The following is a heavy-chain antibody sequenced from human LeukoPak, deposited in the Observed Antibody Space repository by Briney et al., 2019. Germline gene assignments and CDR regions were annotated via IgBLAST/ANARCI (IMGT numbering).Heavy chain of an antibody. Sequence: GGSLRLSCAASGFTFSSYGMHWVRQAPGKGLEWVAFIRYDGSNKYYADSVKGRFTTSRDNSKNTLYLQMNSLRAEDTAVYYCAKDTVLNDAFDIWGQGTMVTVSS. CDR3: AKDTVLNDAFDI. CDR1: GFTFSSYG. J-gene: IGHJ3*02. D-gene: IGHD4-17*01. V-gene: IGHV3-30*02. CDR2: IRYDGSNK.